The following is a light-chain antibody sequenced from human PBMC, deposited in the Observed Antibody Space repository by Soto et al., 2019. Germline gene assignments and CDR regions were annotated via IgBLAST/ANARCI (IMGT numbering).Light chain of an antibody. V-gene: IGLV2-14*01. Sequence: QSALTQPASVSGSPGQSITISCTGTSSDVGGYNYVSWYQQHPGKAPKLMIYEVSYRPSGVSNRFSSSKSGNTASLTISGLQAADEADYYCSSYTRSSTLVFGGGTKLTVL. CDR2: EVS. CDR3: SSYTRSSTLV. J-gene: IGLJ2*01. CDR1: SSDVGGYNY.